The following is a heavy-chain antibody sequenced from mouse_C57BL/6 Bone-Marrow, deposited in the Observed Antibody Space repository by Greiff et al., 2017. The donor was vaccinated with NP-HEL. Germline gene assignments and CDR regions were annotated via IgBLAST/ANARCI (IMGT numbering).Heavy chain of an antibody. CDR1: GYAFSSSW. V-gene: IGHV1-82*01. CDR2: IYPGDGDT. Sequence: VQLQQSGPELVKPGASVKISCKASGYAFSSSWMNWVKQRPGKGLEWIGRIYPGDGDTNYNGKFKGKATLTADKSSSTAYMQLSSLTSEDSAVYFCARKGGGRGWFAYWGQGTLVTVSA. CDR3: ARKGGGRGWFAY. J-gene: IGHJ3*01. D-gene: IGHD3-3*01.